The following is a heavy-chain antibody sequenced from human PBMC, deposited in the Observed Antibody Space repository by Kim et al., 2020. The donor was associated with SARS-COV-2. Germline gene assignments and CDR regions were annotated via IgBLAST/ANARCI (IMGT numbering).Heavy chain of an antibody. CDR3: ARVGFQGWFDP. CDR2: IYHSGST. CDR1: GYSISSGYY. Sequence: SETLSLTCTVSGYSISSGYYWGWIRQPPGKGLEWIGSIYHSGSTYYNPSLKSRVTISVDTSKNQFSLKLSSVTAADTAVYYCARVGFQGWFDPWGQGTLV. D-gene: IGHD2-15*01. J-gene: IGHJ5*02. V-gene: IGHV4-38-2*02.